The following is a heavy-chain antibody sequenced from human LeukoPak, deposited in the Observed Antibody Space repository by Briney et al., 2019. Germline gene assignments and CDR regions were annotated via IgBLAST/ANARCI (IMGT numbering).Heavy chain of an antibody. CDR2: INPNNGAT. Sequence: ASVKVSCKASGYTFTGNFIHWVRQAPRQGLEWMGWINPNNGATNYAQMFQGRVTMTRDTSISAAYMGLTRLTSDDTAVYYCAKAPGGSSCWGQGTLVTVSS. D-gene: IGHD2-15*01. J-gene: IGHJ1*01. V-gene: IGHV1-2*02. CDR3: AKAPGGSSC. CDR1: GYTFTGNF.